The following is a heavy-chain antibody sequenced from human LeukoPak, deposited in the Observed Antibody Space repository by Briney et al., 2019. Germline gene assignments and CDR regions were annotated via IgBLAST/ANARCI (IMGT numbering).Heavy chain of an antibody. CDR2: ISSSGSYI. Sequence: PGGSLRLSCAASGFTFSTYSMNWVRQAPGKGLEWVSSISSSGSYIYYADSVKGRFTISRDNAKNSLYLQMNSLRADDTAVYYCAKLSDYYDSSDYSDYWGQGTLVTVSS. V-gene: IGHV3-21*01. CDR1: GFTFSTYS. J-gene: IGHJ4*02. CDR3: AKLSDYYDSSDYSDY. D-gene: IGHD3-22*01.